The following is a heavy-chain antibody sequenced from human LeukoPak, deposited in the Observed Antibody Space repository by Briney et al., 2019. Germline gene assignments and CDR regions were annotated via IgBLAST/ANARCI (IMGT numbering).Heavy chain of an antibody. J-gene: IGHJ5*02. Sequence: SETLSLTCAVYGGSFSGYYWSWIRQPPGKGLEWIGEINHSGSTNYNPSLKSRVTISVDTSKNQFSLKLSSVTAADTAVYYCARRGGQYQLLLKGKGWFDPWAQGTLVTVSS. CDR1: GGSFSGYY. CDR2: INHSGST. CDR3: ARRGGQYQLLLKGKGWFDP. D-gene: IGHD2-2*01. V-gene: IGHV4-34*01.